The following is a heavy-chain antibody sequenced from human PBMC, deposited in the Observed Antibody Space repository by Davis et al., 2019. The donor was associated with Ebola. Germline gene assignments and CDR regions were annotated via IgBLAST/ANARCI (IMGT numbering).Heavy chain of an antibody. CDR2: ISRSGSPI. CDR1: GFTFSSYE. CDR3: ASARAGVEGEGTYYYYGMDV. V-gene: IGHV3-48*03. D-gene: IGHD3-16*01. Sequence: PGGSLRLSCAASGFTFSSYEMNWVRQAPGKGLEWVSYISRSGSPIYYADSVKGRFTISRDNAKNSLYLQMNSLRAEDTAVYYCASARAGVEGEGTYYYYGMDVWGQGTTVTVSS. J-gene: IGHJ6*02.